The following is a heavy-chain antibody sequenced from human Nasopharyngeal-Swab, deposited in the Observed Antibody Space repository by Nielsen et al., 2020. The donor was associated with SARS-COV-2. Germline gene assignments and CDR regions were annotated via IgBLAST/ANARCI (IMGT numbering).Heavy chain of an antibody. CDR2: FDPEDGET. D-gene: IGHD2-2*01. J-gene: IGHJ5*02. CDR3: ATSAPYCSSTSCSYWFDP. Sequence: ASVKVSCKASGGTFSSYAISWVRQAPGKGLEWMGGFDPEDGETIYAQKFQGRVTMTEDTSTDTAYMELSSLRSEDTAVYYCATSAPYCSSTSCSYWFDPWGQGTLVTVSS. CDR1: GGTFSSYA. V-gene: IGHV1-24*01.